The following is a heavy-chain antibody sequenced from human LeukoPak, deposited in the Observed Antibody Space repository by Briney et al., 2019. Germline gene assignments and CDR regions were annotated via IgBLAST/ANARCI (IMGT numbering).Heavy chain of an antibody. CDR1: GFAFSSYG. V-gene: IGHV3-30*02. D-gene: IGHD6-6*01. CDR3: AKEGFGMAARPFDY. CDR2: IRYDGSNK. J-gene: IGHJ4*02. Sequence: GGSLRLSCAASGFAFSSYGMHWVRPAPGKGLEWVEFIRYDGSNKYYADSVKGRFTISRDNSKNTLYLQMNSLRAEDTAVYYCAKEGFGMAARPFDYWGQGTLVTVSS.